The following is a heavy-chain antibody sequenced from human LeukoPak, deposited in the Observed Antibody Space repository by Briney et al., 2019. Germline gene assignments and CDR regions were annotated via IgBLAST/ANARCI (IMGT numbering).Heavy chain of an antibody. CDR1: GGSVSGGDFY. J-gene: IGHJ4*02. D-gene: IGHD1-1*01. CDR3: ARDRQEAGMRVSSFDF. CDR2: IYSSVSN. Sequence: SETLSLTCTVSGGSVSGGDFYWSCLRQPAGRGLEWIGRIYSSVSNRYSPSHQYNPSLGSRVTISADTSRNQFSLNLNSVTGADTAMYYCARDRQEAGMRVSSFDFWGQGTPVTVSS. V-gene: IGHV4-61*02.